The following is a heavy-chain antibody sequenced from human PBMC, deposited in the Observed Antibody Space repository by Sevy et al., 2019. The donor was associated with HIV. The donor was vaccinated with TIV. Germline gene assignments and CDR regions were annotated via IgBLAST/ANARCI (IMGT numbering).Heavy chain of an antibody. CDR2: MSFDGSIQ. J-gene: IGHJ3*02. CDR1: GINFRNSI. CDR3: AREGETSGHAGAFDI. Sequence: GGSLRLSCSASGINFRNSIFHWVRQAPGKGLEWVALMSFDGSIQYFGDSEMGRLTISRDDSKNTFYLQVSSLRVEDTAVYYCAREGETSGHAGAFDIWGQGTMVTVSS. V-gene: IGHV3-30*04. D-gene: IGHD1-26*01.